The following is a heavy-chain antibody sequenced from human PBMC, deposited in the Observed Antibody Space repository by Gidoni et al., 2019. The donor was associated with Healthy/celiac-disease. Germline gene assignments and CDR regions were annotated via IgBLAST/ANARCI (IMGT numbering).Heavy chain of an antibody. CDR1: GGSISSYY. CDR2: IYYSGST. CDR3: ARARYYYGSGSYNSLDV. D-gene: IGHD3-10*01. Sequence: QVQLQESGPGLVKPSETLSLTCTVSGGSISSYYWSWIRQPPGTGLEWIGYIYYSGSTNYNPSLKSRVTISVDTSKNQFSLKLSSVTAADTAVYYCARARYYYGSGSYNSLDVWGKGTTVTVSS. J-gene: IGHJ6*04. V-gene: IGHV4-59*01.